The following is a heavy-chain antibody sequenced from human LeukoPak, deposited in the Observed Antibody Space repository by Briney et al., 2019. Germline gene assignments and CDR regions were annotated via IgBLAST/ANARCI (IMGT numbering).Heavy chain of an antibody. CDR1: GGTFSSYA. CDR3: ATPSLRYSGSYLYDY. CDR2: IIPIFGTA. J-gene: IGHJ4*02. D-gene: IGHD1-26*01. V-gene: IGHV1-69*05. Sequence: SVKVSCKASGGTFSSYAISWVRQAPGQGLEWMRGIIPIFGTANYAQKFQGRVTITTDVSTSTAYMELSSLRSEDTAVYYCATPSLRYSGSYLYDYWGQGTLVTVSS.